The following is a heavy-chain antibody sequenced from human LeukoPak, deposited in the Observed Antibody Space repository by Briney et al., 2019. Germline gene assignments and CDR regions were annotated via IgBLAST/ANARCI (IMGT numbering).Heavy chain of an antibody. J-gene: IGHJ4*02. CDR3: ARADSYYGDSHHFDY. D-gene: IGHD4-17*01. CDR1: GGSITSYY. V-gene: IGHV4-59*01. CDR2: IYDSGST. Sequence: SETLSLTCTVSGGSITSYYWGWIRQPPGKGLEWIGYIYDSGSTNYNPSLKSRVTISVDTSKNQFSLKLNSVTAVDTAVYYCARADSYYGDSHHFDYWGQGTLVTVSS.